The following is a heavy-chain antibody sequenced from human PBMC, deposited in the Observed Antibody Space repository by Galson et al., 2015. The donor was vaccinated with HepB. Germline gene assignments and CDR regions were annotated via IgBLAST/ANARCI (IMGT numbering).Heavy chain of an antibody. Sequence: CAISGDSVSNNSVVWNWIRQSPSRGLEWLGRTYYRSKWFNDYAPSVKGRITVNPDTSNNQFSLRLNSVTPEDPAVYYCAKGAYWYFDLWGRGTLVTVSS. V-gene: IGHV6-1*01. CDR3: AKGAYWYFDL. J-gene: IGHJ2*01. CDR2: TYYRSKWFN. CDR1: GDSVSNNSVV.